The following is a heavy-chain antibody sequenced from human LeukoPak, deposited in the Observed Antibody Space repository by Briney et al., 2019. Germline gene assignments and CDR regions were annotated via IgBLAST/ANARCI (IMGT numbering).Heavy chain of an antibody. CDR2: IYYSGST. CDR1: GGSISSYY. CDR3: ARRHRGSHFDY. D-gene: IGHD3-10*01. J-gene: IGHJ4*02. V-gene: IGHV4-59*01. Sequence: PSETLSLTCTVSGGSISSYYWSWIRQPPGKGLEWIGYIYYSGSTNYSPSLKSRVTISVDTSKNQFSLKLSSVTAADTAVYYCARRHRGSHFDYWGQGTLVTVSS.